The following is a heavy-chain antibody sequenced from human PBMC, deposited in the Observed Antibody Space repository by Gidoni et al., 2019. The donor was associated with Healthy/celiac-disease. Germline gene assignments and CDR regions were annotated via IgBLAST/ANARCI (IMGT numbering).Heavy chain of an antibody. Sequence: GSIGYADSVKGRFTISRDNAKNSLYLQMNSLRAEDTALYHCAKGGRYQLLSTYGMDVWGQGTTVTVSS. D-gene: IGHD2-2*01. CDR2: GSI. V-gene: IGHV3-9*01. CDR3: AKGGRYQLLSTYGMDV. J-gene: IGHJ6*02.